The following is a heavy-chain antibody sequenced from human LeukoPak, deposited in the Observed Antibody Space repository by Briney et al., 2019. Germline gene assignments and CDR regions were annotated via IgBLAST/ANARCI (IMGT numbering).Heavy chain of an antibody. Sequence: SETLSLTCAVYGGSFSGYYWSWIRQPPGKGLEWIGEINHSGSTNYNPSLKSRVTISVDTSKNQFSLKLSSVTAADTAVYYCARVKALYYYYYGMDVWGQGTTVTVSS. CDR1: GGSFSGYY. V-gene: IGHV4-34*01. D-gene: IGHD3-3*02. J-gene: IGHJ6*02. CDR2: INHSGST. CDR3: ARVKALYYYYYGMDV.